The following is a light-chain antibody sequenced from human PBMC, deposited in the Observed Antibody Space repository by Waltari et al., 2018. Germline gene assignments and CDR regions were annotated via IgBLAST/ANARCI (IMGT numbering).Light chain of an antibody. CDR1: QSISSG. Sequence: DIQMTQSPSTLSASVGDRVTITCRASQSISSGLAWYQQKPGKAPKLLIYKASSLESGVPSRFSGSGSGTEFTLTISSLQPDDFATYYCQQYNSYSRAFGQWTKVEIK. V-gene: IGKV1-5*03. CDR2: KAS. J-gene: IGKJ1*01. CDR3: QQYNSYSRA.